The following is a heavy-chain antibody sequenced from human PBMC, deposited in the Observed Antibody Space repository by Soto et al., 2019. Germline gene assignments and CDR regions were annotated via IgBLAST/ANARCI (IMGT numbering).Heavy chain of an antibody. Sequence: SXTLSLTCTVSGGSMSSSSYYWCWIRQPPGKGLEWIGSIYYSGSTYYNPSLKSRVTISVDTSKNQFSLKLSSVTAADTAVYYCARVTIFGAILNWFDPWGQGTLVTVSS. V-gene: IGHV4-39*07. CDR3: ARVTIFGAILNWFDP. CDR1: GGSMSSSSYY. CDR2: IYYSGST. J-gene: IGHJ5*02. D-gene: IGHD3-3*01.